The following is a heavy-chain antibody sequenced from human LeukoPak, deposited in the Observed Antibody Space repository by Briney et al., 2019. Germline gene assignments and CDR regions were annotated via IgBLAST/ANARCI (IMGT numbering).Heavy chain of an antibody. CDR3: ARRWLYDSSPPPTD. J-gene: IGHJ4*02. Sequence: ASVKVSCKASGYTFTSYGISLVRQAPGQGLEWMGWISAYNGNTNYAQKLQGRVTMTTDTSTSTAYMELRSLRSDDTAVYYCARRWLYDSSPPPTDWGQGTLVTVSS. CDR1: GYTFTSYG. CDR2: ISAYNGNT. V-gene: IGHV1-18*01. D-gene: IGHD3-22*01.